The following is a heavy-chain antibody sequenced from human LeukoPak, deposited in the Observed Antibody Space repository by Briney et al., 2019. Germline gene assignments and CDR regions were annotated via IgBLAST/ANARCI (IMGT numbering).Heavy chain of an antibody. CDR3: AKDKTYYDILTGFDY. Sequence: GGSLRLSCAASGFAFDDYAMHWVRQAPGKGLEWVSGISWNSGSIGYADSVKGRFTISRDNAKNSLYLQMNSLRAEDTALHYCAKDKTYYDILTGFDYWGQGTLVTVSS. CDR2: ISWNSGSI. CDR1: GFAFDDYA. V-gene: IGHV3-9*01. J-gene: IGHJ4*02. D-gene: IGHD3-9*01.